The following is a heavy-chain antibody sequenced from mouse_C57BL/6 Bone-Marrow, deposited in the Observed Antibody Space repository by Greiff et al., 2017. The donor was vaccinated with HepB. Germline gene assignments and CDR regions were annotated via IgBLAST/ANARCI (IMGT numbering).Heavy chain of an antibody. CDR2: INPSSGYT. CDR3: ASYYGNYEAMDY. D-gene: IGHD2-1*01. Sequence: QVQLQQSGAELARPGASVKMSCKASGYTFTSYTMHWVKQRPGKGLEWIGYINPSSGYTKYNQKFKDKATLTADKSSSTAYMQLSSLTSEDSAVYYCASYYGNYEAMDYWGQGTSVTVSS. CDR1: GYTFTSYT. V-gene: IGHV1-4*01. J-gene: IGHJ4*01.